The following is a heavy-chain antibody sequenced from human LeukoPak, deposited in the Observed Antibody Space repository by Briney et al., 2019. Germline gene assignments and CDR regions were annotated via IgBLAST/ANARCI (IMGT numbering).Heavy chain of an antibody. J-gene: IGHJ4*02. CDR3: ARIDTKYYDYVWGSYRN. CDR1: GYTFT. CDR2: INPSGGST. D-gene: IGHD3-16*01. V-gene: IGHV1-46*01. Sequence: ASVKVSCKASGYTFTIHWVRQAPGQGLEWMGIINPSGGSTSYAQKFQGRVTMTRDTSTSTVYMELSSLRSEDTAVYYCARIDTKYYDYVWGSYRNWGQGTLVTVSS.